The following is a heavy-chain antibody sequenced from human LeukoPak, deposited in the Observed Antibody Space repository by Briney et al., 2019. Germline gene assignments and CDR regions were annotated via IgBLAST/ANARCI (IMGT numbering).Heavy chain of an antibody. Sequence: PGGSLRLSCAAYGFTFSSYAMSLVRQAPGKGLEWVSAISGSGGSTYYADSVKGRFTISRDNSKNTLYLQMNSLRAEDTVVYYCARRYSSGSFDYWGQGTLVTVSS. CDR1: GFTFSSYA. D-gene: IGHD6-19*01. CDR2: ISGSGGST. J-gene: IGHJ4*02. V-gene: IGHV3-23*01. CDR3: ARRYSSGSFDY.